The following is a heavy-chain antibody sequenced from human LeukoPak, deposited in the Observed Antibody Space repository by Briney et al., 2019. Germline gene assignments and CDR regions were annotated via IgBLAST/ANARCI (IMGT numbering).Heavy chain of an antibody. CDR2: ISRSNITT. CDR3: TRAGGLVRGVHYYYYMDV. D-gene: IGHD3-10*01. V-gene: IGHV3-48*01. Sequence: GGSLRLSCEASEFTFSSYSMNWVRQAPGKGLEWVSYISRSNITTYVADSVKGRFTISRDNAKNTLSLQMNSLRPDDTAVYYCTRAGGLVRGVHYYYYMDVWGKGTTVTISS. CDR1: EFTFSSYS. J-gene: IGHJ6*03.